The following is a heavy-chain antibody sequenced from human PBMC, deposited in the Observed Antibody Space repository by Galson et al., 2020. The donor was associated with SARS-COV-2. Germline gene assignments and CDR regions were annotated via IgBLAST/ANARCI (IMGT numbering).Heavy chain of an antibody. J-gene: IGHJ4*02. CDR2: MSPDGSVT. Sequence: ALQGESLKISCAASGFIFSTYWMHWVRQTPGKGLVWVSYMSPDGSVTYYADSVKGRFVISRDNTKNTLYLQMNSLRAEDTAMYYCTRGPQDLGQGTLVTVSS. V-gene: IGHV3-74*01. CDR1: GFIFSTYW. CDR3: TRGPQD.